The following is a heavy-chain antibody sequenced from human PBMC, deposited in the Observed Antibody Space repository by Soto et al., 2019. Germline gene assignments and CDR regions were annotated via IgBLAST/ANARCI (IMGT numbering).Heavy chain of an antibody. Sequence: GASVKVSCKASGGTFSSYAISWVRQAPGQGLGWMGGIIPIFGTANYAQKFQGRVTITADESTSTAYMELSSLRSEDTAVYYCARATTTIFGVAYYYYGMDVWGQGTTVTVSS. CDR2: IIPIFGTA. J-gene: IGHJ6*02. V-gene: IGHV1-69*13. CDR3: ARATTTIFGVAYYYYGMDV. D-gene: IGHD3-3*01. CDR1: GGTFSSYA.